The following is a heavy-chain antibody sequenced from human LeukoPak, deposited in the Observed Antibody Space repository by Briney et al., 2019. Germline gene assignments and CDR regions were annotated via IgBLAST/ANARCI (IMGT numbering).Heavy chain of an antibody. Sequence: SETLSLTCTVSGVSISSSNSYWGWIRQPPGKGLEWIGSIYYTGNTYYNASLKGRVTISIDTSKNQISLRLTSVTATDTAMYYCARQTGSGLFTLPGGQGTLVSVSS. V-gene: IGHV4-39*01. J-gene: IGHJ4*02. CDR1: GVSISSSNSY. CDR2: IYYTGNT. CDR3: ARQTGSGLFTLP. D-gene: IGHD3/OR15-3a*01.